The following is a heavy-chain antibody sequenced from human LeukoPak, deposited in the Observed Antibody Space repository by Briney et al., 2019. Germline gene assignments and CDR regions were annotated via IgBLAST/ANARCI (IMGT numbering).Heavy chain of an antibody. CDR3: AREGSSGFDY. V-gene: IGHV3-7*01. D-gene: IGHD3-22*01. CDR2: IKQDGSEK. Sequence: GGSLRLSCAASGFTIRSYWMSWVRQAPGKGLEWVANIKQDGSEKYYVDSVKGRFTISRDNAKNSLYLPMNSLRAEDTAVYYCAREGSSGFDYWGQGALVTVSS. CDR1: GFTIRSYW. J-gene: IGHJ4*02.